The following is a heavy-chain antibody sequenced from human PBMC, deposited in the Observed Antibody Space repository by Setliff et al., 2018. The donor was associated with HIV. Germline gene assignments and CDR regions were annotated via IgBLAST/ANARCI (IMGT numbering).Heavy chain of an antibody. CDR2: IYFSGST. Sequence: SETLSLTCHVSGGSISNGGYYWSWIRQHPGTGLEWIAYIYFSGSTYYSPSLKSRVAVSLDMSKNQFSLRLSSVTAADTAVYYCAALTTGYYFDYWCQGTLVTVS. D-gene: IGHD4-17*01. V-gene: IGHV4-31*03. CDR1: GGSISNGGYY. CDR3: AALTTGYYFDY. J-gene: IGHJ4*01.